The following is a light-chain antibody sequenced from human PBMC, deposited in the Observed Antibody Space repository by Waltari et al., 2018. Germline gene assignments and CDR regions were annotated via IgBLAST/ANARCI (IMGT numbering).Light chain of an antibody. Sequence: DVVMTQSPLSLPVTLGQPSSISCKSSQSLVRSDGNTYLQWFHQRPGQSPRRLIYKVSTRESGVPDRFSDSGSGTDFTLKISSVAAEDVGVYYCMQGTHWPYTFGQRTKFDIK. CDR1: QSLVRSDGNTY. V-gene: IGKV2-30*02. CDR2: KVS. J-gene: IGKJ2*01. CDR3: MQGTHWPYT.